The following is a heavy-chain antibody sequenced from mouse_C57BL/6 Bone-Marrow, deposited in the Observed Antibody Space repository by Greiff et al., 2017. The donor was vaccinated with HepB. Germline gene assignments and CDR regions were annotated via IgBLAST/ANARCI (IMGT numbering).Heavy chain of an antibody. CDR3: ARGALVTTVAYWYFDV. D-gene: IGHD1-1*01. CDR2: IDPSDSYT. J-gene: IGHJ1*03. Sequence: QVQLQQPGAELVMPGASVKLSCKASGYTFTSYWMHWVKQRPGQGLEWIGEIDPSDSYTNYNQKFKGKSTLTVDKSYSTAYMQLSSLTSEDSAVYYCARGALVTTVAYWYFDVWGTGTTVTVSS. V-gene: IGHV1-69*01. CDR1: GYTFTSYW.